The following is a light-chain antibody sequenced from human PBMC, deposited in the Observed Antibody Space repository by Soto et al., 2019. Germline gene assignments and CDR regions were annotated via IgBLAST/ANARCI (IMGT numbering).Light chain of an antibody. V-gene: IGKV2-28*01. CDR3: MQAVQIPWT. CDR1: QSLLHTNEYNY. Sequence: DIVMTQSPLSLPVTPGEPASISCRSSQSLLHTNEYNYLDWYVQKPGQSPQLLIYLGSHRASGVPDRFSRSGSGTDFTLKISRVEAEDVGVYYCMQAVQIPWTFGQGTKVEIK. J-gene: IGKJ1*01. CDR2: LGS.